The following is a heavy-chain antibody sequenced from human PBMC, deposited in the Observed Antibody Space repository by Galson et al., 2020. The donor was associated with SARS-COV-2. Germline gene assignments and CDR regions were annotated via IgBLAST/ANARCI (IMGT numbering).Heavy chain of an antibody. J-gene: IGHJ6*02. CDR1: GFTFSSYA. D-gene: IGHD2-2*01. CDR2: ISYDGSNK. Sequence: GGSLRLSCAASGFTFSSYAMHWVRQAPGKGLEWEAVISYDGSNKYYADSVKGRFTISRDNSKNTLYLQMNSLRAEDTAVYYCARALTSYYGMDVWGQGTTVTVSS. CDR3: ARALTSYYGMDV. V-gene: IGHV3-30*04.